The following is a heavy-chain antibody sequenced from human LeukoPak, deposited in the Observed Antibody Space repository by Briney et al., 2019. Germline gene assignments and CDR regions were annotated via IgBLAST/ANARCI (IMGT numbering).Heavy chain of an antibody. CDR1: GFTFSSYG. D-gene: IGHD3-22*01. Sequence: QSGGSLRLSCAASGFTFSSYGMHWVRQAPGKGLEWVAVIWYDGSNKYYADSVKGRFTISRDNSKNTLYLQMNSLRAEDTAVYYCAKGGSSGYPYYFDYWGQGTLVTVSS. J-gene: IGHJ4*02. CDR2: IWYDGSNK. V-gene: IGHV3-33*06. CDR3: AKGGSSGYPYYFDY.